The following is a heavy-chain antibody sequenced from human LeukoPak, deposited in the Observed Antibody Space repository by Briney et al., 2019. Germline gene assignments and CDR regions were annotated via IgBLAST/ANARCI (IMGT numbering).Heavy chain of an antibody. CDR1: GFTFSSYW. J-gene: IGHJ4*02. CDR3: AKELDTMFFDY. Sequence: GGSLRLSCAASGFTFSSYWMSWVHQAPGKGLEWVANIKQDGSEKYYVDSVKGRFTISRDSGRKSVYLQMNSLTTDDTAFYFCAKELDTMFFDYWGQGALVTVSS. D-gene: IGHD3-10*02. CDR2: IKQDGSEK. V-gene: IGHV3-7*03.